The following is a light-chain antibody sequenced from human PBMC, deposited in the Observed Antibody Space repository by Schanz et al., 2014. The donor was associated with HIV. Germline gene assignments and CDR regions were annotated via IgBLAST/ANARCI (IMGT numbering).Light chain of an antibody. CDR3: AAWDDSLDGRL. CDR2: DNT. Sequence: QSVLAQPPSVSGAPGQRVTISCTGSSSNIGANYDVHWYQLLPGSAPKLLIFDNTNRPSGVPARFSGSKSGSSASLAISGLQAEDEADYYCAAWDDSLDGRLFGGGTKVTVL. CDR1: SSNIGANYD. V-gene: IGLV1-40*01. J-gene: IGLJ2*01.